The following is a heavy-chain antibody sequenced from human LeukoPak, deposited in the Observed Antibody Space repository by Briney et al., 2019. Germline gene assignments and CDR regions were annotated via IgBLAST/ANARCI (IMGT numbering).Heavy chain of an antibody. V-gene: IGHV4-61*02. CDR2: IYTSGST. J-gene: IGHJ6*03. CDR1: GGSISSGSYY. Sequence: SETLSLTSSVDGGSISSGSYYWRWIRQPAGKGLEWIGRIYTSGSTNYNPSLKSRVTISVDTSKNQFSLKLNSVTAADTAVYYCARTEVRDYYYYYMDVWGKGTTVTVSS. CDR3: ARTEVRDYYYYYMDV.